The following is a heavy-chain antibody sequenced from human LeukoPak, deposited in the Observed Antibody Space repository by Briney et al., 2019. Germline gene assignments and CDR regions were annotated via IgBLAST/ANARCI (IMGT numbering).Heavy chain of an antibody. J-gene: IGHJ4*02. CDR2: IYASGST. D-gene: IGHD2-15*01. CDR1: GDSLSGSY. Sequence: SETLSLTCTVSGDSLSGSYWSWIRQPAGKGLEWIGRIYASGSTAYNASLKSRVTMSVDTSNNQFSLRVTSVTAADTAVYYCARQGATLLTQFEYWGLGALVTVSS. CDR3: ARQGATLLTQFEY. V-gene: IGHV4-4*07.